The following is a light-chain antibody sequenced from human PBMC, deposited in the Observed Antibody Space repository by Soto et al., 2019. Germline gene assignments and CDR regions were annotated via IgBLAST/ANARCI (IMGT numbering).Light chain of an antibody. CDR3: QWRGDWPPRLT. J-gene: IGKJ4*02. V-gene: IGKV3-11*01. Sequence: EVVLTQSPATLSLSPGERATLSCRASESIGNYLAWYQQNLGQAPKLVIYDASHGPIGIPGRVSGDVSGTDFSRSISGQEPKDFAVYYCQWRGDWPPRLTFGGGTKVEIK. CDR1: ESIGNY. CDR2: DAS.